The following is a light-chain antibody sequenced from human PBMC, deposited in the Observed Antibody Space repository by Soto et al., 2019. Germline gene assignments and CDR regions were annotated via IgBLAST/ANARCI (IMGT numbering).Light chain of an antibody. CDR3: QQFGSSPRT. J-gene: IGKJ1*01. Sequence: EIVLTQSPGTLSLSPGQRATLSCRASQSISSSYLAWYQQKPGQAPRLLIYLTSTRATGIPDRFSASGSGTDFTLTINRLEPEDFAVYYCQQFGSSPRTFDQGTKVEIK. CDR2: LTS. V-gene: IGKV3-20*01. CDR1: QSISSSY.